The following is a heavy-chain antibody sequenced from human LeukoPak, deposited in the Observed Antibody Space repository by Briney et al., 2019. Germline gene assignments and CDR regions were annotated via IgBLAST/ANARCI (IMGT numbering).Heavy chain of an antibody. CDR2: INPNSGGT. D-gene: IGHD5-12*01. Sequence: ASVKVSCKASGYTFTGYYMHWVRQAPGQGLEWMGWINPNSGGTNYAQKFQGRVTMTRDTSINTAYMELSRLRSDDTAVYYCARGDGYSGYDWNWGQGTLVTVSS. J-gene: IGHJ4*02. V-gene: IGHV1-2*02. CDR1: GYTFTGYY. CDR3: ARGDGYSGYDWN.